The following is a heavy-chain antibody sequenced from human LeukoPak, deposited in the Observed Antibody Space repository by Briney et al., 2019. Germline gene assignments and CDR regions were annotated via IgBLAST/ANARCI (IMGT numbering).Heavy chain of an antibody. J-gene: IGHJ5*02. V-gene: IGHV4-59*08. CDR2: IYYSGST. D-gene: IGHD6-19*01. CDR1: GGSISSYY. Sequence: SETLSLTYTVSGGSISSYYWSWIRQPPGKGLEWIGYIYYSGSTYSPSLKSRVTISIDTSRNQFSMNLNSVTAADTAVYYCAKGAGPPWFDPWGQGTLVTVSS. CDR3: AKGAGPPWFDP.